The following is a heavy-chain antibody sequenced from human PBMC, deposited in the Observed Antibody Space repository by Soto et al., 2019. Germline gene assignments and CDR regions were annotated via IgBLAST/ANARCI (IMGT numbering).Heavy chain of an antibody. CDR1: GFTFSRHT. V-gene: IGHV3-30-3*01. J-gene: IGHJ4*02. CDR3: AREAYYAFLSGFHTHPYYFDD. CDR2: ISDDGSNT. Sequence: QVQLVESGGGVVQPGRSLRLSCAASGFTFSRHTMHWVRQAPGKGREWVAAISDDGSNTYYADSVKGRFTSSRDNSRITLYMHMNSLSIDDTAVHHCAREAYYAFLSGFHTHPYYFDDWGQGTLVTVSS. D-gene: IGHD3-3*01.